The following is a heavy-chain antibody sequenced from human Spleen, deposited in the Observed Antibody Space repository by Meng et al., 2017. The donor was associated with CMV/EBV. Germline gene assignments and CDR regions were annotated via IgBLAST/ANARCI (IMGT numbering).Heavy chain of an antibody. CDR2: INHSGST. Sequence: LTCAGYGGSFSGYYWSWIRQPPGKGLEWIGEINHSGSTNYNPSLKSRVTISVDTSKNQFSLKLSSVTAADTAVYYCARGWYSHRFDPWGQGTLVTVSS. V-gene: IGHV4-34*01. CDR1: GGSFSGYY. CDR3: ARGWYSHRFDP. D-gene: IGHD2-21*02. J-gene: IGHJ5*02.